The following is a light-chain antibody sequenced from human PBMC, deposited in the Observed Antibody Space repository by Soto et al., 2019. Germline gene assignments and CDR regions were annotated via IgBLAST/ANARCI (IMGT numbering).Light chain of an antibody. CDR3: SSYISTTSLFV. CDR2: EVS. CDR1: SSDVGGFDF. Sequence: QSALTQPASVSGCPGQSITISCTGTSSDVGGFDFVSWFQRHPGKAPKLLIYEVSRRPSGISNRCAGSKTVNTASLTISGLQAEDEAEYFCSSYISTTSLFVFGTGTKVTVL. V-gene: IGLV2-14*01. J-gene: IGLJ1*01.